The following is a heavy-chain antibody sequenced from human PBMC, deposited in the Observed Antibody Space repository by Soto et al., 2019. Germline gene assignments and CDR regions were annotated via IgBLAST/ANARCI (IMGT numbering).Heavy chain of an antibody. CDR1: GGSISSGDYY. CDR2: IYYSGST. J-gene: IGHJ5*02. V-gene: IGHV4-30-4*01. CDR3: ARDVGYDILTGYYKPVWFDP. D-gene: IGHD3-9*01. Sequence: SETLSLTCTVSGGSISSGDYYWSWIRQPPGKGLEWIGYIYYSGSTYYNPSLKSRVTISVDTSKNQFSLKLSSVTAADTAVYYCARDVGYDILTGYYKPVWFDPWGQGTLVTVSS.